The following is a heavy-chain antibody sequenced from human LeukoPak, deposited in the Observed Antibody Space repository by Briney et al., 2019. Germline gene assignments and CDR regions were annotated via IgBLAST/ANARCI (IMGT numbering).Heavy chain of an antibody. J-gene: IGHJ4*02. Sequence: AGGSLRLSRAASGLSISNDWMSWVRQAPGKGLEWVARVKSKSAGETTDYAAPVKGRFTISRDDSKNTLYLQMNSLKTEDTAVYYCTLIQGWGSGSYRDFWGQGTLVTVSS. CDR1: GLSISNDW. V-gene: IGHV3-15*01. CDR2: VKSKSAGETT. D-gene: IGHD3-10*01. CDR3: TLIQGWGSGSYRDF.